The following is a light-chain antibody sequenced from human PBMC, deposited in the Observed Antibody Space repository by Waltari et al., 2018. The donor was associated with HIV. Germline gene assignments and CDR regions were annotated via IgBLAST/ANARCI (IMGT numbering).Light chain of an antibody. J-gene: IGLJ1*01. CDR1: STDISGYDY. V-gene: IGLV2-8*01. CDR2: EVN. CDR3: SSYTDFNAPEV. Sequence: SALTQPHSASGSLGQSVTHSCTGTSTDISGYDYVSCYHQHPGTAPKPLIYEVNKRPSGVPGRCPASRSDNRASRTVSGLQYGVGAEYYGSSYTDFNAPEVFGTGTKFTGL.